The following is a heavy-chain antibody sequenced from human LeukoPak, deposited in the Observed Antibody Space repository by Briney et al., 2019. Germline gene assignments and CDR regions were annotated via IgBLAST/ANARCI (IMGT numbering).Heavy chain of an antibody. Sequence: ASVKVSCKASGGTFSSYAISWVRQAPGQGLEWMGGIIPIFGTANYAQKFQGRVTITADKSTSTAYMELSSLRSEDTAVYYCARDTSTSGQFDPWGQGTLVTVSS. V-gene: IGHV1-69*06. CDR1: GGTFSSYA. J-gene: IGHJ5*02. CDR2: IIPIFGTA. D-gene: IGHD3-10*01. CDR3: ARDTSTSGQFDP.